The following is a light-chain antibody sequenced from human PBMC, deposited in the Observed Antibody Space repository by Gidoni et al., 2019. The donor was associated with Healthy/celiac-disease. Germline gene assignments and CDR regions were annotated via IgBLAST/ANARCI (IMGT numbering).Light chain of an antibody. CDR2: GAS. CDR3: QQYGSSPLT. J-gene: IGKJ4*01. V-gene: IGKV3-20*01. CDR1: QSVSSSY. Sequence: EIVLTKSPGTLSLSPGERATLSCRASQSVSSSYLAWYQQKPGQAPRLLIYGASSRATGIPDRFSGSVSGTDFTLTISRLEPEDFAVYYCQQYGSSPLTFGGGPKVEIK.